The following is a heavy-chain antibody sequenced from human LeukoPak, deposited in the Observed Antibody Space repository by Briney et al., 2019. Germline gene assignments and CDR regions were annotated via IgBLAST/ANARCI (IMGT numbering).Heavy chain of an antibody. Sequence: SETLSLTCAVYGGSFSGYYWSWLRQTPGKGLEWVGYIYYSGSTNYNPSLKSRVTISADTSKNQFSLKLSSVTAADTAVYYCARHGAQLAGTYYYYYMDVWGKGTTVTVSS. V-gene: IGHV4-59*01. CDR2: IYYSGST. CDR3: ARHGAQLAGTYYYYYMDV. CDR1: GGSFSGYY. D-gene: IGHD1-1*01. J-gene: IGHJ6*03.